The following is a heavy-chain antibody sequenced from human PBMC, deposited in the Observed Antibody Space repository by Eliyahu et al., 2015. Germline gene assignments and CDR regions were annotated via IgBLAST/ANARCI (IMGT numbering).Heavy chain of an antibody. CDR3: ARGSHRAHYSGFEMLDQ. CDR2: ISNDGSND. Sequence: QVQLVESGGGVVQPGRSLRLXCAVSGFXFXXXAMHWVRQAPGKGLEWVAFISNDGSNDEYADSVKGRFTISRDNSKNTLYLQMNSLRPEDTAVYYCARGSHRAHYSGFEMLDQWGQGSRVTVSS. V-gene: IGHV3-30-3*01. CDR1: GFXFXXXA. J-gene: IGHJ4*02. D-gene: IGHD2-15*01.